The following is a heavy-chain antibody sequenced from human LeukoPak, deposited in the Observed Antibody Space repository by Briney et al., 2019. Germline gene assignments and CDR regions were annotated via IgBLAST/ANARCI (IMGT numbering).Heavy chain of an antibody. V-gene: IGHV3-23*01. D-gene: IGHD3-9*01. Sequence: GGSLRLSCAASGFIFSSYAMSWVRQAPGKGLEWVSGISGSGGSTYYADSVKGRLTISRDNSKNTLYLQMNSLRAEDTAVYYCAKGMYDILTGYYSYYYYGMDVWGQGTTVTVSS. CDR1: GFIFSSYA. CDR2: ISGSGGST. CDR3: AKGMYDILTGYYSYYYYGMDV. J-gene: IGHJ6*02.